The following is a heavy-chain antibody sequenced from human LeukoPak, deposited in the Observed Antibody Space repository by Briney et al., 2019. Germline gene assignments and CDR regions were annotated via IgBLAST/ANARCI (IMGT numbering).Heavy chain of an antibody. CDR3: AKNQLVTVYFDY. J-gene: IGHJ4*02. Sequence: GGSLRLSCAASGFTFSSYGMSWVRQAPGKGLEWVSSISGSSGSTYYADSVNGRFTISRDNSKNTLYLQMNRLRAEDTAVYYCAKNQLVTVYFDYWGQGTLVTVSS. CDR1: GFTFSSYG. CDR2: ISGSSGST. V-gene: IGHV3-23*01. D-gene: IGHD6-13*01.